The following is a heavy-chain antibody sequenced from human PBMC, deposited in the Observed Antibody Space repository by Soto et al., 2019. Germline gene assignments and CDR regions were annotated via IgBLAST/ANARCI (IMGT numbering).Heavy chain of an antibody. CDR2: IIPIFGTA. Sequence: QVQLVQSGAEVKKPGSSVKVSCKASGGTFSSYAISWVRQAPGQGLEWMGGIIPIFGTANYAQKFQGRVTITADESTSTAYMELSSLRSEDTAVYYWARAVGCSGGSGYSTRWFDPWGQGNLVTVSS. V-gene: IGHV1-69*01. J-gene: IGHJ5*02. CDR1: GGTFSSYA. D-gene: IGHD2-15*01. CDR3: ARAVGCSGGSGYSTRWFDP.